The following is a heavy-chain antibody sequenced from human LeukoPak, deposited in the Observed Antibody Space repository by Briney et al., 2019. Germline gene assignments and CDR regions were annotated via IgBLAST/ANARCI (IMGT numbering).Heavy chain of an antibody. J-gene: IGHJ4*02. CDR3: ARGIGPGDSSGQWYFDY. Sequence: SETLSLTCAVYGGSFSGYYWSWIRQPPGKGLEWIGEINHSGSTNYNPSLKSRDTISVDTSKNQFSLKLSSVTAADTAVYYCARGIGPGDSSGQWYFDYWGQGNLVTVSS. CDR1: GGSFSGYY. V-gene: IGHV4-34*01. D-gene: IGHD3-22*01. CDR2: INHSGST.